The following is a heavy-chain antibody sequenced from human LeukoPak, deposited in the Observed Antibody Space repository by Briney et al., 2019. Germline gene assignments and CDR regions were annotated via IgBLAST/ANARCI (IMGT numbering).Heavy chain of an antibody. J-gene: IGHJ4*02. CDR2: IYYSGST. D-gene: IGHD6-13*01. V-gene: IGHV4-39*01. CDR3: ARSGVAAAGLDY. Sequence: PSETLSLTCTVSGGSISSSPYYWGWIRQPPGKGLEWIGSIYYSGSTYYNPSLKSRVTISVDTSKNQFSLKLSSVTAADTAVYYCARSGVAAAGLDYWGQGTLVTVSS. CDR1: GGSISSSPYY.